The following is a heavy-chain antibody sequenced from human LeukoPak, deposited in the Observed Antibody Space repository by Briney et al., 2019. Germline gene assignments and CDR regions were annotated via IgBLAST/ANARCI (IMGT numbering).Heavy chain of an antibody. CDR1: GGSISSSSYY. D-gene: IGHD3-22*01. J-gene: IGHJ4*02. CDR2: TYYSGST. CDR3: ASLGASTLDYYDSSGYYYFDY. V-gene: IGHV4-39*01. Sequence: SETLSLTCTVSGGSISSSSYYWGWIRQPPGKGLEWIGSTYYSGSTYYNPSLKSRVTISVDTSKNQFSLKLSSVTAADTAVYYCASLGASTLDYYDSSGYYYFDYWGQGTLVTVSS.